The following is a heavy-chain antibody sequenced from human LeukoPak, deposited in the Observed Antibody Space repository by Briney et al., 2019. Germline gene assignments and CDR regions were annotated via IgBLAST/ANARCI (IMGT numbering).Heavy chain of an antibody. Sequence: ASVKVSCKASGGTFSSYAISWVRQAPGQGLEWMGGIIPIFGTANYAQKFQGRVTITADKSTSTAYMELSSLRSEDTAVYYCASTSSSSRGYYYYMDVWGKGTTVTISS. J-gene: IGHJ6*03. V-gene: IGHV1-69*06. D-gene: IGHD6-6*01. CDR1: GGTFSSYA. CDR2: IIPIFGTA. CDR3: ASTSSSSRGYYYYMDV.